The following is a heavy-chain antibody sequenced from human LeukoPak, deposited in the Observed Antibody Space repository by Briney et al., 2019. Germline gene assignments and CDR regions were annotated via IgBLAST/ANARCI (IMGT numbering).Heavy chain of an antibody. CDR1: GFTFSGYS. J-gene: IGHJ4*02. D-gene: IGHD2-2*01. CDR2: ISSSGITK. Sequence: GGSLRLSCAASGFTFSGYSMNWVRQAPGKGLEWVSYISSSGITKYNAESVKGRFTISRDTAKNSLYLQMNGLRAEDTAVYYCARDYCSSTSCRFDYWGQGTLVTGSS. V-gene: IGHV3-48*04. CDR3: ARDYCSSTSCRFDY.